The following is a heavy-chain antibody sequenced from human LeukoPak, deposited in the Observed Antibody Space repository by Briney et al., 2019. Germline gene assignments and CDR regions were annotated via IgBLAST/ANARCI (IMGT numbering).Heavy chain of an antibody. D-gene: IGHD3-10*01. CDR3: ARTYGSGSYYTYYMDV. CDR2: ISGSGGST. J-gene: IGHJ6*03. CDR1: GFTFSSYA. V-gene: IGHV3-23*01. Sequence: GGSLRLSCAASGFTFSSYAMSWVRQAPGKGLEWVSAISGSGGSTLYADSVKGRFTISRENSKNTLYLQMNGLRAEDTAVYYCARTYGSGSYYTYYMDVWGKGTTVTVSS.